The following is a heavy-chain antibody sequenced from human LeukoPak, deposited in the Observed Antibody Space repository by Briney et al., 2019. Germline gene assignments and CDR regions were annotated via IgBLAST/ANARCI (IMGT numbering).Heavy chain of an antibody. D-gene: IGHD4/OR15-4a*01. V-gene: IGHV1-2*02. J-gene: IGHJ6*03. CDR1: GYTFTGYY. CDR2: VNPNSGGT. Sequence: ASVKVSCKASGYTFTGYYMHWVRQAPGQGLEWMGWVNPNSGGTNYAQKFQGRVTMTRDTSISTAYMELSRLRSGDTAVYYCARGGRYGDYYYYYYMDVWGKGTTVTVSS. CDR3: ARGGRYGDYYYYYYMDV.